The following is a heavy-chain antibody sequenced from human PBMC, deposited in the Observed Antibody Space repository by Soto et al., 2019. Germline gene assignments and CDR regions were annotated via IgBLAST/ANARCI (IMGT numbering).Heavy chain of an antibody. CDR2: IKSKTDGGTT. J-gene: IGHJ6*02. D-gene: IGHD6-13*01. CDR3: TTEGGISSLDYYYYGMDV. V-gene: IGHV3-15*01. CDR1: GFTFSNAW. Sequence: GGSLGISCAASGFTFSNAWMSCVRQAPGKGLEWVGRIKSKTDGGTTDYAAPVKGRFTISRDDSKNTLYLQMNSLKTEDTAVYYCTTEGGISSLDYYYYGMDVRGQAITVTLS.